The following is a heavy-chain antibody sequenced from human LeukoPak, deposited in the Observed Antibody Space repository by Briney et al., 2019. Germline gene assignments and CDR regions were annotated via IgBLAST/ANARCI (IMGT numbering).Heavy chain of an antibody. CDR2: IKQDGSEK. D-gene: IGHD6-6*01. J-gene: IGHJ3*02. Sequence: GGSLRLSCAASGFSFSSYWMNWVRQAPGKGLEWVANIKQDGSEKNYVDSVKGRFTISRDNAKNSLYLQMNSLRAEDTAVYYCTRDYSSSSGRAFDIWGQGTMVTVSS. CDR3: TRDYSSSSGRAFDI. V-gene: IGHV3-7*01. CDR1: GFSFSSYW.